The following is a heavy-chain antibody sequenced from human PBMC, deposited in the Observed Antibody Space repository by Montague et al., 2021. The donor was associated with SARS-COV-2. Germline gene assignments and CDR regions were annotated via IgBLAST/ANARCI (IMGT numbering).Heavy chain of an antibody. J-gene: IGHJ5*02. V-gene: IGHV4-39*07. Sequence: SETLSLTCSVHGGSISSGSYYWAWMRQPPGKGLEWLGSIYFTGGRSPNQSLKSRATLSIDRSKNQFYLILSSVTAADTAVYYCVRAMVRPGDSFDPWGQGIQVTVSS. CDR2: IYFTGGR. CDR3: VRAMVRPGDSFDP. CDR1: GGSISSGSYY. D-gene: IGHD3-10*01.